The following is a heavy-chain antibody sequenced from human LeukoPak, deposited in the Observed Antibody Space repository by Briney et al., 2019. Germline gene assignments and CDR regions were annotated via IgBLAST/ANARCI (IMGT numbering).Heavy chain of an antibody. CDR3: ARNPGPDYYDSSLGAFDI. D-gene: IGHD3-22*01. V-gene: IGHV1-46*01. J-gene: IGHJ3*02. Sequence: FQGGVTMTRDTSTSTVYMELSSLRSEDTAVYYCARNPGPDYYDSSLGAFDIWGQGTMVTVSS.